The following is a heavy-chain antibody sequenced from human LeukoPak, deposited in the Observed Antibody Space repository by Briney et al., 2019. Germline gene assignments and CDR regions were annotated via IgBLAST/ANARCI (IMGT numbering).Heavy chain of an antibody. Sequence: PSETLSLTCTVSGGSISSYYWSWIRQPPGKGLEWIGYIYYSGSTNYNPSLKSRVTMSVDTSKNQFSLKLSSVTAADTAVYYCARDPEGLDAFEIWGQGTMVTVSS. D-gene: IGHD1-14*01. J-gene: IGHJ3*02. CDR1: GGSISSYY. V-gene: IGHV4-59*12. CDR2: IYYSGST. CDR3: ARDPEGLDAFEI.